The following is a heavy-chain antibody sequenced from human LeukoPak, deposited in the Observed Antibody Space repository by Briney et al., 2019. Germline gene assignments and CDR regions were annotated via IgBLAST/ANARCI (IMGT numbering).Heavy chain of an antibody. CDR3: AREVWFGELSERTLDY. J-gene: IGHJ4*02. Sequence: WASVRVSCKASGYTFTSYGISWVRQAPGQGLEWMGWISAYNGNTNYAQKLQGRVTMTTDTSTSTAYMELRSLRSDDTAVYYCAREVWFGELSERTLDYWGQGTLDTVSS. V-gene: IGHV1-18*01. D-gene: IGHD3-10*01. CDR1: GYTFTSYG. CDR2: ISAYNGNT.